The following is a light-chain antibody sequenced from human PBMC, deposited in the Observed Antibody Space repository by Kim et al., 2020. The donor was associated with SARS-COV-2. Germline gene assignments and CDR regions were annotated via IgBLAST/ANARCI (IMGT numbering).Light chain of an antibody. J-gene: IGKJ2*01. CDR2: GAS. CDR1: QNIRTY. CDR3: QQYNNWPPNT. Sequence: ETVMTQSPGTLSVPPGETATLSCRASQNIRTYLAWYQQKPGQAPRLLIYGASTRATGIPARFSGSGSGTEFTLTISSLQSEDFALYYCQQYNNWPPNTFGQGTKLEI. V-gene: IGKV3-15*01.